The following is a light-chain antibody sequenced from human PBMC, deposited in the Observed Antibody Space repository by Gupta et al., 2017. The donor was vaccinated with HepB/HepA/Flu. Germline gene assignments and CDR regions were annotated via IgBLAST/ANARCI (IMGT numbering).Light chain of an antibody. Sequence: DIVMTHSPDSLAVSLGERATINCKSSQSGLYSSNNKNYLAWYQQKPGQPPKLLIYWASTREAGVPDRFSGSGSGTDFTLTISSLQAEDVAVYYCQQYYSTPILTFGPGTKVDIK. J-gene: IGKJ3*01. CDR3: QQYYSTPILT. CDR2: WAS. V-gene: IGKV4-1*01. CDR1: QSGLYSSNNKNY.